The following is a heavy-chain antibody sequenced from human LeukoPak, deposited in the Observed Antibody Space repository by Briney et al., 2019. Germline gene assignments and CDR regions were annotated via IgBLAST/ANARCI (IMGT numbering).Heavy chain of an antibody. J-gene: IGHJ3*02. D-gene: IGHD3-16*01. V-gene: IGHV3-23*01. CDR3: ASRKITFGGVSPLSAFDI. CDR2: ISGSGGST. CDR1: GFTFSSYA. Sequence: GGSLRLSCAASGFTFSSYAMSWVRQAPGKGLEWVSAISGSGGSTYYADSVKGRFTISRDNSKNTLYLQMNSLRAEDTAVYYCASRKITFGGVSPLSAFDIWGQGTMVTVSS.